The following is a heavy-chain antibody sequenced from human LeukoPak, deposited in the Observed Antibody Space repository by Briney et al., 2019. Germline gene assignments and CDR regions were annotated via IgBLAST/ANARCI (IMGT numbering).Heavy chain of an antibody. CDR1: GGSISSSSHY. D-gene: IGHD3-10*01. J-gene: IGHJ4*02. Sequence: PSETLSLTCTVSGGSISSSSHYWGWVRQPPGKGLEWIGNIYYSGSTYYNPSVKSRVTISVDTSKNQFSLKLSSVTAADTAVYYCASPVRSYYGSGTYGVDWGQGTLVTVSS. CDR3: ASPVRSYYGSGTYGVD. CDR2: IYYSGST. V-gene: IGHV4-39*01.